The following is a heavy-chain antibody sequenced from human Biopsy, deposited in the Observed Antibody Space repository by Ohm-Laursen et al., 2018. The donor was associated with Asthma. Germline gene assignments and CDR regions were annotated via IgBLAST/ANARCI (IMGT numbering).Heavy chain of an antibody. Sequence: GSLRLSCAASGFTFSDYPMTWVRQAPGKGLEWVSSITGSGAITYYADSVKGRFTIPRDNAKNSLYLQMNSLRAEDTALYHCGRDMGGFGSGWFPVEFWGQGTLVTVSS. J-gene: IGHJ4*02. V-gene: IGHV3-20*01. CDR2: ITGSGAIT. CDR3: GRDMGGFGSGWFPVEF. D-gene: IGHD6-19*01. CDR1: GFTFSDYP.